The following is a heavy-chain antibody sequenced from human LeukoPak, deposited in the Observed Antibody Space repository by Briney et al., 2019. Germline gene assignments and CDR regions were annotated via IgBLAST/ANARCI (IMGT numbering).Heavy chain of an antibody. V-gene: IGHV1-18*01. CDR3: ARDRAGTISNYFDY. D-gene: IGHD1-7*01. J-gene: IGHJ4*02. CDR1: GYTFTSYG. CDR2: ISAYNGNT. Sequence: ASVKVSCKAPGYTFTSYGISWVRQAPGQGLEWMGWISAYNGNTNYAQKLQGRVTMTTDTSTSTAYMELRSLRSDDTAVYYCARDRAGTISNYFDYWGQGTLVTVSS.